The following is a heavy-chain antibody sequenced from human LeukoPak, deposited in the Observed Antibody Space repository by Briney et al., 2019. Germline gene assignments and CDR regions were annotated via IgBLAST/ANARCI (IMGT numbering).Heavy chain of an antibody. Sequence: GGSLRLSCAASGFTFSNAWMSWVRQAPGKGLEWVGRIKSKTDGGTTDYAAPVKGRFTISRDDSKNTLYLQMNSLKTEDTAVYYYTTDTIFGVVIIDGGDWFDPWGQGTLVTVSS. CDR2: IKSKTDGGTT. CDR1: GFTFSNAW. CDR3: TTDTIFGVVIIDGGDWFDP. J-gene: IGHJ5*02. D-gene: IGHD3-3*01. V-gene: IGHV3-15*01.